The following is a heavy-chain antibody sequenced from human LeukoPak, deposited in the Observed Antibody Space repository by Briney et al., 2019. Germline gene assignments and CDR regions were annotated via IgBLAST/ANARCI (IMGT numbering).Heavy chain of an antibody. Sequence: GGSLRLSCAASGFTVSSNYMSWVRQAPGKGLEWVSVIYSGGSTYYADSVKGRFTISRDNSKNTLYLQMNSLRAEDTAVYYCAKDFYLGLFGESSSYFNSWGQGTLVTVSS. D-gene: IGHD3-10*02. CDR2: IYSGGST. CDR3: AKDFYLGLFGESSSYFNS. J-gene: IGHJ4*02. V-gene: IGHV3-66*01. CDR1: GFTVSSNY.